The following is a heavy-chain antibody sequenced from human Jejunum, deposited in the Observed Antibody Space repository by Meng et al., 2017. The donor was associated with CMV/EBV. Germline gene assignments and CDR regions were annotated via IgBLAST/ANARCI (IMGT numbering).Heavy chain of an antibody. CDR3: VRDNTPPLYGMDV. J-gene: IGHJ6*02. CDR1: GGSVSSGSNY. Sequence: SGGSVSSGSNYWSWIRQPPGKGLEWIGCIYYSGSTNYNPSLVSRVTISVDTSKNQFSLKLNSVTAADTAVYYCVRDNTPPLYGMDVWGQGTTVTVS. V-gene: IGHV4-61*01. CDR2: IYYSGST.